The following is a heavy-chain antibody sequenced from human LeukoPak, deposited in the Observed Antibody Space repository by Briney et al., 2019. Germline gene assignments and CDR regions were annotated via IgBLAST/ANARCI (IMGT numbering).Heavy chain of an antibody. CDR2: IVNSGDST. CDR1: GFTFSSYA. J-gene: IGHJ3*02. V-gene: IGHV3-23*01. CDR3: AKVALEMATIDAFDI. Sequence: GGSLRLSCGASGFTFSSYAVSWVRQAPGEGLEWVSTIVNSGDSTYYADSVKGRFTISRDNSKNTLYLQMNSLRAEDTAVYYCAKVALEMATIDAFDIWGQGTMVTVSS. D-gene: IGHD5-24*01.